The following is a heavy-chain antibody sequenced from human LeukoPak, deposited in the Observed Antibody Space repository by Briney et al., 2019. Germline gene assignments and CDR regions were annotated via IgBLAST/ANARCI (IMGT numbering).Heavy chain of an antibody. CDR1: GDSISNDHW. Sequence: PSGTLSLTCAVSGDSISNDHWWSWVRQSPGKGLEWIGEIHQSESTNYNPSFESRLTISVDKSKNQFSLKLRSVTAADTAVYYCARAGNYCLDYLGQGTLVTVSS. V-gene: IGHV4-4*02. D-gene: IGHD3-10*01. CDR2: IHQSEST. CDR3: ARAGNYCLDY. J-gene: IGHJ4*02.